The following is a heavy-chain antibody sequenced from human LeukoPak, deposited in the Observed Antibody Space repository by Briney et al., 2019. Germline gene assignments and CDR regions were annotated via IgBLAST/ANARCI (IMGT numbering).Heavy chain of an antibody. CDR1: GGSISSYY. CDR3: ARVGGGGYSYGYWGVFDY. D-gene: IGHD5-18*01. V-gene: IGHV4-59*01. Sequence: SETLSLTCTVSGGSISSYYWSWIRQPPGKGLERIGYIYYSGSTNYNPSLKSRVTISVDTSKNQFSLKLSSVTAADTAVYYCARVGGGGYSYGYWGVFDYWGQGTLVTVSS. J-gene: IGHJ4*02. CDR2: IYYSGST.